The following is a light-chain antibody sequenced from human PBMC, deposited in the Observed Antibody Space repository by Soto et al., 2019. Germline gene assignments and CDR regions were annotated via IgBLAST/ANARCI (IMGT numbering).Light chain of an antibody. J-gene: IGLJ2*01. CDR1: SSDVGSYNY. Sequence: QSVLTQPPSASGSPGQSVTISCTGTSSDVGSYNYVSWYQQHPGKAPKLIIYEVSKRPSGVPDRFSGSKSGNTASLTVSGLQAEDEADYYCSSYAGSNNFVFGGGTKLTVL. CDR3: SSYAGSNNFV. V-gene: IGLV2-8*01. CDR2: EVS.